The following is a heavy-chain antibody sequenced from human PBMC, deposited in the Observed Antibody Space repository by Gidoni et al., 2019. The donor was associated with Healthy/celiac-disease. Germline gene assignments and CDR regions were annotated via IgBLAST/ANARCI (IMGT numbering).Heavy chain of an antibody. CDR2: IWYDGSNK. Sequence: QVQLVESGGGVVQPGRSLRLSCAASACTFSSYGMHWVRQAPGKGLEWVAVIWYDGSNKYYADSVKGRFTISRDNSKNTLYLQMNSLRAEDTAVYYCARDLQVGVVAATPAYWGQGTLVTVSS. J-gene: IGHJ4*02. D-gene: IGHD2-15*01. V-gene: IGHV3-33*01. CDR1: ACTFSSYG. CDR3: ARDLQVGVVAATPAY.